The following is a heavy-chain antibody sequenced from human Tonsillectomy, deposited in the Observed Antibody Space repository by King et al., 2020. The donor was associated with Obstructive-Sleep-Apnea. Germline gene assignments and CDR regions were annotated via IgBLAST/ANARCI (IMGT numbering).Heavy chain of an antibody. Sequence: VQLVESGGGVVQPGRSLRLSCAASGFTFSSYGMHWVRQAPGKGLEWVAVIWYDGSNKYYADSVKGRFTISRDNSKNTLYLQMNSLRAEDTAVYYCARDKASIAAAGLDYCGQGTLVTVSS. V-gene: IGHV3-33*01. CDR2: IWYDGSNK. J-gene: IGHJ4*02. D-gene: IGHD6-13*01. CDR1: GFTFSSYG. CDR3: ARDKASIAAAGLDY.